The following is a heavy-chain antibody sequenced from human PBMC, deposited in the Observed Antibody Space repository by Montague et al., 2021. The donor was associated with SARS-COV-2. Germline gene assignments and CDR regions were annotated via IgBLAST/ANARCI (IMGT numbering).Heavy chain of an antibody. CDR3: TSLTLVGPDF. CDR2: IDSAGSGT. V-gene: IGHV3-74*01. J-gene: IGHJ4*02. Sequence: SLRLSCAASRFPLNQHWMHWVRQVPGKGPVLVARIDSAGSGTSYADSVKGLFTVSRDDDETTLHLQMTSLRAEDTAVYYCTSLTLVGPDFWGQGTLVTVSS. CDR1: RFPLNQHW. D-gene: IGHD2-2*01.